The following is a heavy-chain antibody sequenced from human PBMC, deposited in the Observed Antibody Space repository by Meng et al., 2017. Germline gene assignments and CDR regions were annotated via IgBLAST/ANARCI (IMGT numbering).Heavy chain of an antibody. CDR3: ARDEDISAAGKLFGDY. V-gene: IGHV1-2*06. J-gene: IGHJ4*02. Sequence: QVQRVQAWAAVKRPGASVKVSCKASGYTFPDYWLHWVRRAPGQGLEWMGRINPKSGDTHYAQRFQGRVTMTGDTSISTAYMELSGLRSDDTAMYYCARDEDISAAGKLFGDYWGQGTLVTVSS. CDR1: GYTFPDYW. CDR2: INPKSGDT. D-gene: IGHD6-13*01.